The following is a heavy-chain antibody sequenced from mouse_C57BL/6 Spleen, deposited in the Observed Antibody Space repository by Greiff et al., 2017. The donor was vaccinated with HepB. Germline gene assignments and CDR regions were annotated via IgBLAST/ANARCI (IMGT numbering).Heavy chain of an antibody. CDR1: GFNIKDYY. CDR3: ARRGYYGSSYGAMDY. Sequence: EVQLQESGAELVKPGASVKLSCTASGFNIKDYYMHWVKQRTEQGLEWIGRIDPEDGETKYTPKFQGKATITADTSSNTAYMQLSSLTSEYTADYYCARRGYYGSSYGAMDYWGQGTSVTVSS. J-gene: IGHJ4*01. CDR2: IDPEDGET. D-gene: IGHD1-1*01. V-gene: IGHV14-2*01.